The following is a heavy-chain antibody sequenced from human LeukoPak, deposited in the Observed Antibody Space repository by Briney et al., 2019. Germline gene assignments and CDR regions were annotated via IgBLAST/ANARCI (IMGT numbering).Heavy chain of an antibody. CDR3: ARDSASRLVVPTGVDY. J-gene: IGHJ4*02. CDR2: ISAYNGNT. Sequence: ASVKVSCKASGYTFTSYGISWVRQAPGQGLEWMGWISAYNGNTNYAQKLQGRVTMTTDTSTSTAYMELRSLRSDDTAVYYCARDSASRLVVPTGVDYWGQGTLVTVSS. CDR1: GYTFTSYG. D-gene: IGHD2-2*01. V-gene: IGHV1-18*01.